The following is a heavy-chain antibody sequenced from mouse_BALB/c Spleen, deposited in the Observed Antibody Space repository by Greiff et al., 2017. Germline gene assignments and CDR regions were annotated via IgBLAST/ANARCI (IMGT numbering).Heavy chain of an antibody. CDR3: ARGPHYGSSYGYYAMDY. Sequence: EVHLVESGGGLVKPGGSLKLSCAASGFTFSSYAMSWVRQTPEKRLEWVASISSGGSTYYPDSVKGRFTISRDNARNILYLQMSSLRSEDTAMYYCARGPHYGSSYGYYAMDYWGQGTSVTVSS. V-gene: IGHV5-6-5*01. D-gene: IGHD1-1*01. J-gene: IGHJ4*01. CDR2: ISSGGST. CDR1: GFTFSSYA.